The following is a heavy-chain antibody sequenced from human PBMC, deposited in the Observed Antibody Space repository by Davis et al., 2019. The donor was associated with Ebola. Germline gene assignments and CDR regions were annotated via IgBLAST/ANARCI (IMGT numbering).Heavy chain of an antibody. J-gene: IGHJ4*02. V-gene: IGHV3-15*01. D-gene: IGHD5-24*01. Sequence: GESLKISCAASGFTFSTNWMSWVRQAPGKGLEWVGRTKSKTDGGTTDYAAPVKGRFTISRDDSKNTLYLQMNSLKTEDTAVYYCTATPNSASADFDYWGQGTLVTVSS. CDR3: TATPNSASADFDY. CDR2: TKSKTDGGTT. CDR1: GFTFSTNW.